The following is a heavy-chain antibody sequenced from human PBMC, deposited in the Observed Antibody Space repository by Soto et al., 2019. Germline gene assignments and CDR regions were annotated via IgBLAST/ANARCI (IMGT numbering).Heavy chain of an antibody. Sequence: SVGPLILSWAASEVHFSSYWMHWVRTAPGKGLEWVAVISYDGSNKYYADSVKGRFTISRDNSKNTLHLQMNSLRAEDTAVYYCAKDVVVGATPGLGDYYYYYGMDVWGQGTTVTVSS. CDR3: AKDVVVGATPGLGDYYYYYGMDV. V-gene: IGHV3-30*18. J-gene: IGHJ6*02. D-gene: IGHD1-26*01. CDR2: ISYDGSNK. CDR1: EVHFSSYW.